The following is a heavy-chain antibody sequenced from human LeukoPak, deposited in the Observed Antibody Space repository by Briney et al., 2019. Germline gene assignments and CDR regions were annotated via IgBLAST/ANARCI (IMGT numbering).Heavy chain of an antibody. CDR3: SVKEISSSGWYYLDY. CDR2: ISGSGGST. Sequence: TGGSLRLSCAASGFTFSSYAMSWVRQAPGKGLEWGAAISGSGGSTYYADSVKGRFTISRDNSKNTLYLHMNSLGAEDTAVYYCSVKEISSSGWYYLDYWGQGTLVTVSS. CDR1: GFTFSSYA. J-gene: IGHJ4*02. V-gene: IGHV3-23*01. D-gene: IGHD6-19*01.